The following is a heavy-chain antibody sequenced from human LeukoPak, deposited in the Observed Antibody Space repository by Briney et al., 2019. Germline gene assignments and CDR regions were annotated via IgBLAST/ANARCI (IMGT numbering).Heavy chain of an antibody. D-gene: IGHD1-26*01. Sequence: SGTLSLTCAVSGGSISSSNWWSWVRQPPGKGLEWIGEIYHSGSTNYNPSLKSRVTISVDKSKNQFSLKLSSVTAADTAVYYCASRWPFSNPPPGDQTDYWGQGTLVTVSS. V-gene: IGHV4-4*02. CDR1: GGSISSSNW. J-gene: IGHJ4*02. CDR3: ASRWPFSNPPPGDQTDY. CDR2: IYHSGST.